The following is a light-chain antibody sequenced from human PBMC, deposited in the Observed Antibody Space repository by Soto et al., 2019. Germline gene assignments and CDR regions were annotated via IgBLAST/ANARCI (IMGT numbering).Light chain of an antibody. V-gene: IGKV3-15*01. CDR1: QSVSSN. CDR2: GAS. Sequence: EIVMTQSPATLSVSPGERATLSCRASQSVSSNLAGYQQKPGQAPRLLIYGASTRATGIPARFSGSGSGTEFTLTISSLQSEDFAVYDCQQYNNWPQTFGNGTKVEIK. J-gene: IGKJ1*01. CDR3: QQYNNWPQT.